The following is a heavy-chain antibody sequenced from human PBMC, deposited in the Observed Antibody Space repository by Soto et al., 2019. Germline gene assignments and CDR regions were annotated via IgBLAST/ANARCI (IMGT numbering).Heavy chain of an antibody. CDR1: GGTFSNYP. J-gene: IGHJ4*01. Sequence: QVQLVQSGAEVKKPGSSVKVSCKASGGTFSNYPISWVRQAPGQGLEWMGGIILIFGTTNYAQKFQGRVTITADESTNTAYMELSSLRSEDTAMYYCAREGVKWLRRDGDWSRMSFDYWGQEPWSPSPQ. CDR3: AREGVKWLRRDGDWSRMSFDY. CDR2: IILIFGTT. V-gene: IGHV1-69*01. D-gene: IGHD4-17*01.